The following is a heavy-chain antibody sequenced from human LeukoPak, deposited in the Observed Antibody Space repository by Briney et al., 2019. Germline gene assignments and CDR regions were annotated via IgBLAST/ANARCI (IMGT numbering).Heavy chain of an antibody. Sequence: GGSLRLSCVVSGFTFSSYAMNWVRQAPGKGLEWVSGVSGSGGSTYYADSVKGRFTISRDNSKNTLYLQMNSLRAEDTAVYYCARDDSPDTAMATDYYYGMDVWGQGTTVTVSS. CDR1: GFTFSSYA. CDR3: ARDDSPDTAMATDYYYGMDV. J-gene: IGHJ6*02. D-gene: IGHD5-18*01. CDR2: VSGSGGST. V-gene: IGHV3-23*01.